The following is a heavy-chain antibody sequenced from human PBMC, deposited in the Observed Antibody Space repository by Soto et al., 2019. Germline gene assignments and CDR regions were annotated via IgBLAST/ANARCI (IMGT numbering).Heavy chain of an antibody. J-gene: IGHJ4*02. CDR2: ISTGRTTK. Sequence: GGSLRLSCRGSGFIFSDYRFNWVRQAPGKGLERVSYISTGRTTKFYADSVKGRFTISRDNARKSVYLEMKSLRNEDTAVYYCARHGYGDAFDFWGRGTLVTVSS. CDR1: GFIFSDYR. CDR3: ARHGYGDAFDF. D-gene: IGHD4-17*01. V-gene: IGHV3-48*02.